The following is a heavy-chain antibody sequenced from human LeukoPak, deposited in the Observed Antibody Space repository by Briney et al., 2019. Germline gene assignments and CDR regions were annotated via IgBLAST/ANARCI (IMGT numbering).Heavy chain of an antibody. V-gene: IGHV3-23*01. J-gene: IGHJ4*02. CDR2: FSGPGGTT. Sequence: GGSLRLSCAASGFTFSSHAMSWVRQTPRKGLEWVSGFSGPGGTTYYADSVKGRFTISGGNSKSTLYLKMNSLRAESAAVYYCAKPMAVYSSSPTDYWGQGTLVTVSS. D-gene: IGHD6-13*01. CDR1: GFTFSSHA. CDR3: AKPMAVYSSSPTDY.